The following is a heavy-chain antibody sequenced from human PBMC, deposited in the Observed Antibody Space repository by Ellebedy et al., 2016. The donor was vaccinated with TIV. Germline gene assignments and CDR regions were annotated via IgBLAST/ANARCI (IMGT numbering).Heavy chain of an antibody. CDR1: GYTFTTYD. Sequence: ASVKVSCKASGYTFTTYDINWVRQAPGQGLEWMGWISGYNGWTNYAQKLQGRVTMSADTSASTAYMELSSLRSEDTAVYYCARDRSSSSIYDYWGQGTLVTVSS. CDR2: ISGYNGWT. V-gene: IGHV1-18*01. CDR3: ARDRSSSSIYDY. D-gene: IGHD6-6*01. J-gene: IGHJ4*02.